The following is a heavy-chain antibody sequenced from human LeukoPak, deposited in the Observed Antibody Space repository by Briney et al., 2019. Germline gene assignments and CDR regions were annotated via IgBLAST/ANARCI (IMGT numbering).Heavy chain of an antibody. CDR3: AREMVLRYFGG. V-gene: IGHV4-34*01. J-gene: IGHJ4*02. CDR1: GGSISGFY. CDR2: INHSGST. Sequence: SETLSLTCAVYGGSISGFYWSWIRQPPGKGPEWIGEINHSGSTNYNPSLKSRVTISVDTSKNQFSLKLSSVTAADTAVYYCAREMVLRYFGGWGQGTLVTVSS. D-gene: IGHD3-9*01.